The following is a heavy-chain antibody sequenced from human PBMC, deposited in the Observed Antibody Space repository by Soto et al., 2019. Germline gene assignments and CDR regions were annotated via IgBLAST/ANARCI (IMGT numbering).Heavy chain of an antibody. CDR2: IYYSGST. D-gene: IGHD4-4*01. J-gene: IGHJ5*02. V-gene: IGHV4-31*02. CDR3: ARELQSRFDP. Sequence: SETLSLTCTVSGGSISSGGYYWSWIRQHPGKGLEWIGYIYYSGSTYYNPSLKSRVTISIDTSKNQFSLKLRSVTAADTAVYYCARELQSRFDPWGQGTLVTVSS. CDR1: GGSISSGGYY.